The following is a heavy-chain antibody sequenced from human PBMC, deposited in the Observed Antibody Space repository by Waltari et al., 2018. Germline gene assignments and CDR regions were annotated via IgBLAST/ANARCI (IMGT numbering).Heavy chain of an antibody. CDR2: IYSSGST. CDR3: ARDRGYQDY. J-gene: IGHJ4*02. CDR1: GCSISSYY. V-gene: IGHV4-59*01. Sequence: QVQLQESGPGLVKPSETLSLTCTVSGCSISSYYWSWIRQPPGKGLEWIGYIYSSGSTHYNPSLKSRVIISVDTAKNQFYLKVRSMTAADTAVYYCARDRGYQDYWGQGTLVTVSS. D-gene: IGHD3-10*01.